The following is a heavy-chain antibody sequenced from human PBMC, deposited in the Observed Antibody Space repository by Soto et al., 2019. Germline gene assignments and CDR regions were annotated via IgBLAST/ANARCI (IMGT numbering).Heavy chain of an antibody. D-gene: IGHD6-13*01. J-gene: IGHJ4*02. Sequence: GESLKISCKGSGYSFTSYWIGWVRQMPGKGLEWMGIIYPGDSDTRYSPSFQGQVTISADKSISTAYLQWNNLRAEDTGVYYCAKGLINGRWYAADWGQGTLVTVSS. CDR1: GYSFTSYW. V-gene: IGHV5-51*01. CDR3: AKGLINGRWYAAD. CDR2: IYPGDSDT.